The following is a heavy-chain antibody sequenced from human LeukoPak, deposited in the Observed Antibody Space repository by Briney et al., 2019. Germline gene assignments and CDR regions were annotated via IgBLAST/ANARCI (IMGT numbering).Heavy chain of an antibody. CDR1: GFTFSSYS. CDR2: ISSSSRYI. CDR3: ARDEGYYFDY. V-gene: IGHV3-21*01. Sequence: AGGSLRLSRAASGFTFSSYSMNWVRQAPGKGLEWVSSISSSSRYIYYADSVKGRFTISRDNAKNSLYLQMNSLRAEDTAVYYCARDEGYYFDYWGQGTLVTVSS. J-gene: IGHJ4*02.